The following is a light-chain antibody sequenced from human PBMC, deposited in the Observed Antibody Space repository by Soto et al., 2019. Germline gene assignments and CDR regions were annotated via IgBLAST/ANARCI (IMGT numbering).Light chain of an antibody. V-gene: IGKV4-1*01. J-gene: IGKJ1*01. CDR2: WAS. CDR1: QSVLYSSNNRNY. Sequence: DIVMTQSPDSLVVSLGERATINCKSNQSVLYSSNNRNYLAWYQQKPGQPPKLLIYWASTRESGVPDRFSGSGSETDFTFTISSLQAEDVAVYYCQQYYSTPLTFGQGTKVEIK. CDR3: QQYYSTPLT.